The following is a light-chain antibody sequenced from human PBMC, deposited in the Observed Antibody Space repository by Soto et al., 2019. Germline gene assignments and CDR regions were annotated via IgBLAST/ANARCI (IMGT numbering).Light chain of an antibody. CDR2: GAS. J-gene: IGKJ1*01. CDR1: QSVSSTY. V-gene: IGKV3-20*01. Sequence: EIVLTQSPGTLSLSPGERATLSCRASQSVSSTYLAWYQQKPGQAPRLLIYGASNRATGIPDRFSGSGSGTDFTLTISRLEPEYFAVYYCQQYGGSRWTFGQGTKVDIK. CDR3: QQYGGSRWT.